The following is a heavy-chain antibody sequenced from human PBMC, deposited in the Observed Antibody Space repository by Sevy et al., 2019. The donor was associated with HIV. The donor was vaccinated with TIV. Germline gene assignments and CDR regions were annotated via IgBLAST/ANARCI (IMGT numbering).Heavy chain of an antibody. CDR2: IKSKTDGGTT. V-gene: IGHV3-15*01. J-gene: IGHJ4*02. D-gene: IGHD3-10*01. CDR3: TTTNFGGSGSYYNSN. CDR1: GFTFSNAW. Sequence: GGSLRLSCAASGFTFSNAWMSWVRQAPGKVLEWVGRIKSKTDGGTTDYAAPVKGRFTISRDDSKNTLYLQMNSLKTEDTAVYYCTTTNFGGSGSYYNSNWGQGTLVTVS.